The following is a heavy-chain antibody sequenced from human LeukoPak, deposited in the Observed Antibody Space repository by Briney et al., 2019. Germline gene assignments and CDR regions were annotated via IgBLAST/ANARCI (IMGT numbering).Heavy chain of an antibody. CDR1: GYTFTNYA. CDR3: ARDRVRFLEWLTDAFDI. D-gene: IGHD3-3*01. V-gene: IGHV1-18*01. CDR2: ISAYNGNT. J-gene: IGHJ3*02. Sequence: GASVKVSCKASGYTFTNYAMNWVRQAPGQGLEWMGWISAYNGNTNYAQKLQGRVTMTTDTSTSTAYMELRSLRSDDTAVYYCARDRVRFLEWLTDAFDIWGQGTMVTVSS.